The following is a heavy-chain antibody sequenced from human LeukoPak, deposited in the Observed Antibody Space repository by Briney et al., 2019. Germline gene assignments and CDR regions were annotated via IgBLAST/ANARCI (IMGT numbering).Heavy chain of an antibody. CDR3: AKSPSSWPTNFDY. CDR1: GFTFSSYA. J-gene: IGHJ4*02. Sequence: GGSLRLSCAASGFTFSSYAMSCVRQAPGKGLECVSAISGSGGSTYYADSVKGRFTISRENSKNTLYLQMNSLRAEDTALYYCAKSPSSWPTNFDYWGQGTLVTVSS. V-gene: IGHV3-23*01. CDR2: ISGSGGST. D-gene: IGHD6-13*01.